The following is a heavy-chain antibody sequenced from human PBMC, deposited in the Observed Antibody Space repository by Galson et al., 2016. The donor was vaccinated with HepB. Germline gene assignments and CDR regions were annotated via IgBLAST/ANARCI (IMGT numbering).Heavy chain of an antibody. V-gene: IGHV4-30-4*01. Sequence: VQLQESGPGLVKPSQTLSLTCAVSGGSISSSDYYWSWIRQPPGKGLEWIGFVYYSGTTYYNPSHKSRISKSVDTSKNQFSLKLSSVTAADTAVYYCAREPPPIRWGQGTLVTVSS. CDR3: AREPPPIR. CDR1: GGSISSSDYY. CDR2: VYYSGTT. J-gene: IGHJ4*02.